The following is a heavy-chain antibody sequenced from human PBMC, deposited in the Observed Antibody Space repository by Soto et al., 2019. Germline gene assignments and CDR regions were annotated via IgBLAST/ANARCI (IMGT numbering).Heavy chain of an antibody. CDR2: IYYSGST. D-gene: IGHD3-10*01. Sequence: SETLSLTCTVSGVSISSYYWSWIRQPPGKGLEWIGYIYYSGSTNYNPSLKSRVTISGDTSKNQFSLKLGSATAADTAVYYCARELFGRSVWFDPWGQGTLVTVLL. J-gene: IGHJ5*02. CDR3: ARELFGRSVWFDP. CDR1: GVSISSYY. V-gene: IGHV4-59*01.